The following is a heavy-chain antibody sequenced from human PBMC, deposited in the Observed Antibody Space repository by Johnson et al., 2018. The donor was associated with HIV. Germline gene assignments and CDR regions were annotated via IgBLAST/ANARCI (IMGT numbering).Heavy chain of an antibody. J-gene: IGHJ3*02. Sequence: EVQLVESGGVVVQPGGSLRLSCAASGFTVSSNYMSWVRQAPGKGLEWVSVIYSGGSTYYADSVKGRFTISRDNSKNTLYLKMNSLRAEDTAVYYCAREHSSGWSDAFDIWGQGTMVTVSS. CDR3: AREHSSGWSDAFDI. CDR1: GFTVSSNY. D-gene: IGHD6-19*01. CDR2: IYSGGST. V-gene: IGHV3-66*01.